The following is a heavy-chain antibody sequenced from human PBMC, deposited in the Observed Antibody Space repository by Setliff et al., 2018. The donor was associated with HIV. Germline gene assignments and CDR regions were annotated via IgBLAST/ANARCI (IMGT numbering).Heavy chain of an antibody. D-gene: IGHD1-26*01. Sequence: PGGSLRLSCAASGFALSDFAFHWVRQAPGKGLEWVTLLSYDGSHTSYSDSVRGRFTISRDTSKNTLYLQMDSLRAEDTAVYYCAPLVGATGAPSYWGQGTLVTVSS. CDR2: LSYDGSHT. V-gene: IGHV3-30*04. J-gene: IGHJ4*02. CDR1: GFALSDFA. CDR3: APLVGATGAPSY.